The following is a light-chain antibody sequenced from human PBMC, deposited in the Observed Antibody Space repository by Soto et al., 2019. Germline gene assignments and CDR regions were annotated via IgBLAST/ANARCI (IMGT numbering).Light chain of an antibody. CDR2: EVS. CDR3: TSYAGSNNLL. CDR1: SSDVYYYNY. Sequence: QSALTQPPSASGSPGQSVTISCTGTSSDVYYYNYVSWYQQHPGKAPKLMIYEVSKRPSGVPARFAGSKSGNTASLTVSGLQAEDEADYFCTSYAGSNNLLFGGGTKLTVL. V-gene: IGLV2-8*01. J-gene: IGLJ2*01.